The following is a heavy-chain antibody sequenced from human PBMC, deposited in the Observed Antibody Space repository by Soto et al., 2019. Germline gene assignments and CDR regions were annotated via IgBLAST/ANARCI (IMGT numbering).Heavy chain of an antibody. CDR2: IYYTGST. Sequence: PSETLSLTCTVSGGSIRSYYWSWIRQPPGKGLEWIGYIYYTGSTNYNPSLKSRVTISVDTSKNQFSLKLSSVSAADTAVYYCARSRGVVVPTADYYYVDVWGKGTTVTVSS. D-gene: IGHD2-2*01. V-gene: IGHV4-59*08. CDR1: GGSIRSYY. J-gene: IGHJ6*03. CDR3: ARSRGVVVPTADYYYVDV.